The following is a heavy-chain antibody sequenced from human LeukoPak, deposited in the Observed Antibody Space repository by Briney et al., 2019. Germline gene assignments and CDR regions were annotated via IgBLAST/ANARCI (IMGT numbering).Heavy chain of an antibody. V-gene: IGHV1-69*13. J-gene: IGHJ4*02. D-gene: IGHD3-3*01. CDR3: AREVRPQYYDFWSGSPYFDY. Sequence: SVKVSCKASGGTFSSYAISWVRQAPGQGLEWMGGIIPIFGTANYAQKFQGRVTITADESTSAAYMELSSLRSEDTAVYYCAREVRPQYYDFWSGSPYFDYWGQGTLVTVSS. CDR2: IIPIFGTA. CDR1: GGTFSSYA.